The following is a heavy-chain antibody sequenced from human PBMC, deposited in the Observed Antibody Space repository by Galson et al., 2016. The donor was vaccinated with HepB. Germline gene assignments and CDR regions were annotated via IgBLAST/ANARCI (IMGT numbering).Heavy chain of an antibody. CDR2: LSGGDYST. CDR1: GFSFSDYG. CDR3: AKGLQYFSYALDV. V-gene: IGHV3-23*01. Sequence: SLRLSCAASGFSFSDYGMSWVRQAPGKGLEWVSTLSGGDYSTYYADSVKGRFTISRDNSKNTLDLQMNSLRAEDTAIYYCAKGLQYFSYALDVWGQGTTVTVSS. J-gene: IGHJ6*02. D-gene: IGHD2/OR15-2a*01.